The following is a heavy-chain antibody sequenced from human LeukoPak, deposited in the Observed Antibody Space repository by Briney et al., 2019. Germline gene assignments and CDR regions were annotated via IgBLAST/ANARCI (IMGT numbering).Heavy chain of an antibody. D-gene: IGHD3-3*01. Sequence: GGSLRLSCAASGFTFSSYSMNWVRRAPGKGLEWVSSISSSSYIYYADSVKGRFTISRDNAKNSLYLQMNSLRAEDTAVYYCARHRGVVPFDYWGQGTLVTVSS. CDR1: GFTFSSYS. V-gene: IGHV3-21*01. J-gene: IGHJ4*02. CDR3: ARHRGVVPFDY. CDR2: ISSSSYI.